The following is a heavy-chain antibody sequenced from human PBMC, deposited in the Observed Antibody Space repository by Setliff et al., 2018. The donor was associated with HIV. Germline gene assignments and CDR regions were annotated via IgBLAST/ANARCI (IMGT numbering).Heavy chain of an antibody. Sequence: PGESLRPSCAASGFTFSTYAMVWVRQAAGKGLEWVSTVGAVGAPTHYAKSVKGRFTISKDNSKNTLYLQMSSLRDEDTAVYYCAKVFAYGVDGFDIWGQGTMVTVSS. CDR1: GFTFSTYA. J-gene: IGHJ3*02. D-gene: IGHD4-17*01. CDR2: VGAVGAPT. CDR3: AKVFAYGVDGFDI. V-gene: IGHV3-23*01.